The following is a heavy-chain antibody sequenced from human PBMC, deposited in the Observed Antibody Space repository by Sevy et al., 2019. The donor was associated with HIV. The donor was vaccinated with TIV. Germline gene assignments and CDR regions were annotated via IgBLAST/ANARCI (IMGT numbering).Heavy chain of an antibody. CDR1: GFSFSTYT. D-gene: IGHD3-16*01. J-gene: IGHJ4*02. CDR3: ARAVWGTYVYDDY. CDR2: ISSSSNTM. V-gene: IGHV3-48*01. Sequence: GGSLRLSCAASGFSFSTYTMDWVRQAPGRGLQWISSISSSSNTMHYADAVKGRFTISRDNAKNSLYLEMNSLRAEDTAVYYCARAVWGTYVYDDYWGQRTLVTVSS.